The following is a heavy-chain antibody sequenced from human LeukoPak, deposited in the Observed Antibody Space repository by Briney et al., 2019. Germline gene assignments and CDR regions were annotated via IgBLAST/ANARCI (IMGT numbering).Heavy chain of an antibody. J-gene: IGHJ3*01. CDR3: ARDPAVAGD. CDR2: IYSGGRT. CDR1: GFSVSNNY. V-gene: IGHV3-53*01. Sequence: GGSLRLSCAASGFSVSNNYITWVRQAPGNGLQCVSIIYSGGRTDYAGSVKGRFTISRDNSKNTLYLQMNSLRAEDTAVYYCARDPAVAGDWGQGTMVTVSS. D-gene: IGHD6-19*01.